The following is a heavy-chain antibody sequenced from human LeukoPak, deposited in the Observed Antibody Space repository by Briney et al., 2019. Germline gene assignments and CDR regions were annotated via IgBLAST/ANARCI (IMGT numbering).Heavy chain of an antibody. CDR3: ARESDNIVFDD. D-gene: IGHD1-1*01. Sequence: SETLSLTCTVSGASINSSPYYWTWIRQPAGKGLEWIGHIFTTGPGSYNPSLKSRVTISVDTSKNEFSLKLNSVTPADTAVYYCARESDNIVFDDWGQGTLVTVSS. CDR1: GASINSSPYY. CDR2: IFTTGPG. V-gene: IGHV4-61*09. J-gene: IGHJ4*02.